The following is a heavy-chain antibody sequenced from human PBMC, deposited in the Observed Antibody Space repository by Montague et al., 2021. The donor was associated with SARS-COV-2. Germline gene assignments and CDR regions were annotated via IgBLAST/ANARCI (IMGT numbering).Heavy chain of an antibody. V-gene: IGHV4-31*03. J-gene: IGHJ3*02. CDR3: AREGGRIQLWLRGDDAFNI. CDR2: VYYSGST. Sequence: TLSLTCTVSGGCISDGGYSWTWIRQHPGKGLEWIGYVYYSGSTFYNPSLKSRITISVDTSKNQFSLKLSSVTAADTAVYYCAREGGRIQLWLRGDDAFNIWGQGTLVTVSS. CDR1: GGCISDGGYS. D-gene: IGHD5-18*01.